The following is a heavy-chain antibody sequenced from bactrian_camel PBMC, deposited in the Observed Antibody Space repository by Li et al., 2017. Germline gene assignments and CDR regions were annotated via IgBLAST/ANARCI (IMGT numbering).Heavy chain of an antibody. D-gene: IGHD3*01. CDR1: GRTYSKWC. V-gene: IGHV3S57*01. Sequence: VQLVESGGGLVQAGGSLRLSCAASGRTYSKWCMGWFRQVPGKEREGIATIDSSGSTAYADSVKGRFTISRDNAKNTAYLQMNNLKSDVTRLYYCATDYGIGTPSEYWGQGTQVTVS. CDR3: ATDYGIGTPSEY. J-gene: IGHJ4*01. CDR2: IDSSGST.